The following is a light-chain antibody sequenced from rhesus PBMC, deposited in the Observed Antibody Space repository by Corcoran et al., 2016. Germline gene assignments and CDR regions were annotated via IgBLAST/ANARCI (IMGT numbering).Light chain of an antibody. CDR1: QGINNY. CDR2: YAS. J-gene: IGKJ4*01. CDR3: QQYNTSPLT. Sequence: DIQMTQSPSSLSASVGDRVTITCRASQGINNYLRWYQQKPGKAPKPLLYYASSLETGVPSRFSGSRSGTDYTLAISSLQAEDIATYYWQQYNTSPLTFGGGTKVELK. V-gene: IGKV1-66*01.